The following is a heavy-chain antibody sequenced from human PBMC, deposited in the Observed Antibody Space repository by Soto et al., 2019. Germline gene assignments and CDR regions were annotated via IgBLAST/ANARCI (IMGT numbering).Heavy chain of an antibody. Sequence: GGSLRLSCAASGFTFDDYAMHWVRQAPGKGLEWVSGISWNSGSIDYADSVKGRFTISRDNAKNSLYLQMNSLRAEDTAVYYCARGFSAAPLSDWGQGTLVTVSS. D-gene: IGHD6-13*01. CDR1: GFTFDDYA. CDR3: ARGFSAAPLSD. CDR2: ISWNSGSI. V-gene: IGHV3-9*01. J-gene: IGHJ4*02.